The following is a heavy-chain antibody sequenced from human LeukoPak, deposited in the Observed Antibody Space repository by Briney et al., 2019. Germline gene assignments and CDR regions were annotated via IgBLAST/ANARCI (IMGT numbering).Heavy chain of an antibody. CDR2: IIPIFGTA. CDR1: GGTFSSYA. CDR3: ARAVLRYFDWTSYYYYYYMDV. V-gene: IGHV1-69*05. J-gene: IGHJ6*03. D-gene: IGHD3-9*01. Sequence: ASVKVSCKASGGTFSSYAISWVRQAPGQGLEWMGGIIPIFGTANYAQKFQGRVTITTDESTRTAYMELSSLRSEDTAVYYCARAVLRYFDWTSYYYYYYMDVWGKGTTVTVSS.